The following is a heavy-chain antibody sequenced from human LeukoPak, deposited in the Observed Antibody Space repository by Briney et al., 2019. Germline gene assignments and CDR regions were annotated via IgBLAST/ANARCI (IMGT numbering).Heavy chain of an antibody. CDR1: GFTFSSYW. V-gene: IGHV4-59*12. D-gene: IGHD3-10*01. J-gene: IGHJ4*02. Sequence: PGGSLRLSCAASGFTFSSYWMSWIRQPPGKGLEWIGYIYYSGSTNYNPSLKSRVTISVDTSKNQFSLKLSSVTAADTAVYYCAREGFGEFHYWGQGTLVTVSS. CDR3: AREGFGEFHY. CDR2: IYYSGST.